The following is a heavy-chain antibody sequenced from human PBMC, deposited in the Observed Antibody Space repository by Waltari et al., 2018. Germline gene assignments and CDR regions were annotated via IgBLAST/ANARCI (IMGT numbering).Heavy chain of an antibody. J-gene: IGHJ4*02. V-gene: IGHV3-23*01. CDR3: AKDWDTSGYYSTDY. CDR1: GFTFSSYG. CDR2: IRDGV. Sequence: EVQLLESGGGLVQPGGSLRLSCAASGFTFSSYGMSWVRQAPGKGLEWVSTIRDGVYYADSVKGRFTISRDNSKSTLYLQMKSLRAEDTAVYYCAKDWDTSGYYSTDYWGQGTLVTVSS. D-gene: IGHD3-22*01.